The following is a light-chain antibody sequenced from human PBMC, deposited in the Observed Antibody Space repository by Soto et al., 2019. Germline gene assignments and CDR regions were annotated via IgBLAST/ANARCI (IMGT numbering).Light chain of an antibody. CDR1: QTIIAY. Sequence: EIHMTQSPSSLSASTGYSITITCGAIQTIIAYLNWYQQRPGKAPKVLMYDASRLETGVPSRFSGSGSGTHFSLAISSLQPEEIATYYCQQYDSLPITCGQGTRVEIK. V-gene: IGKV1-33*01. CDR2: DAS. J-gene: IGKJ5*01. CDR3: QQYDSLPIT.